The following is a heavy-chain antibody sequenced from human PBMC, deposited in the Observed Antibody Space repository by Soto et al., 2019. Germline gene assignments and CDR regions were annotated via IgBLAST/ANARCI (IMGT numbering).Heavy chain of an antibody. CDR1: GGSFCSYY. V-gene: IGHV4-34*01. Sequence: KYSESLSLTCAVYGGSFCSYYWTWIRQPQGKGLEWIGEINHSGSTNYNPSLKSRVTISVDTSKNQFSLKLSSVTAADTAVYYCARANGYSSSWYTGLYYGMDVWGQGTTVTVSS. CDR2: INHSGST. J-gene: IGHJ6*02. D-gene: IGHD6-13*01. CDR3: ARANGYSSSWYTGLYYGMDV.